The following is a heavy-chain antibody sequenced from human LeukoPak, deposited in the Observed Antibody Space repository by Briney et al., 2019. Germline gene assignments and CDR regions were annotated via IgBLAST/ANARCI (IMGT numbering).Heavy chain of an antibody. CDR2: ISAYNGNT. CDR1: GDTFTSYG. CDR3: ARMGLLDHDAFDI. J-gene: IGHJ3*02. Sequence: ASVKVSCKASGDTFTSYGISWVRQAPGQGLEWMGWISAYNGNTNYAQKLQGRVTMTTDTSTSTAYMDLRSLKSDDTAVYYCARMGLLDHDAFDIWGQGTMVTVSS. D-gene: IGHD2/OR15-2a*01. V-gene: IGHV1-18*01.